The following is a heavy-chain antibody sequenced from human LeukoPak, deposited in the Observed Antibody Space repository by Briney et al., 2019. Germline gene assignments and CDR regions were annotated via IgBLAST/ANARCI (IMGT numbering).Heavy chain of an antibody. CDR1: SDSISSYY. CDR3: ARGRPDFRTNFYTFFVDS. J-gene: IGHJ4*02. D-gene: IGHD3/OR15-3a*01. Sequence: SETLSLTCTVSSDSISSYYWTWIRQPPGKGLEWIGHIYYSGSTNYNPSLKSRVAISLDTSKNQFSLKLSSVTAADTAIYYCARGRPDFRTNFYTFFVDSWGRGTLVTVSS. V-gene: IGHV4-59*01. CDR2: IYYSGST.